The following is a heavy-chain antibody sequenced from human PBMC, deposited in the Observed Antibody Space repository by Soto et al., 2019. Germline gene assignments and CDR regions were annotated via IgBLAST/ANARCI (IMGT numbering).Heavy chain of an antibody. CDR3: ARQMDYYDSSGYRSLDY. CDR2: IYPGDSDT. J-gene: IGHJ4*02. Sequence: GESLKISCKGSGYSFTSYWIGWVRQMPGKGLEWMGIIYPGDSDTRYSPSFQGQVTISADKSISTAYLQWSSLKASDTAMYYCARQMDYYDSSGYRSLDYWGQGTLVTVSS. CDR1: GYSFTSYW. D-gene: IGHD3-22*01. V-gene: IGHV5-51*01.